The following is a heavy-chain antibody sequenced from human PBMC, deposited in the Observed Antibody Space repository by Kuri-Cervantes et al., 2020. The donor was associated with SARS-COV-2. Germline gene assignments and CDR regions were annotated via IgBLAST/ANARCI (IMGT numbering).Heavy chain of an antibody. CDR1: GGSISSSSYY. D-gene: IGHD3-16*01. CDR2: ICYSGST. Sequence: GSLRLSCTVSGGSISSSSYYWGWIRQPPGKGLEWIGSICYSGSTYYNPSLKSRVTISVDTSKNQFSLKPSSVTAADTAAYYCARHSSLVGDLDYWGQGTLVTVSS. CDR3: ARHSSLVGDLDY. V-gene: IGHV4-39*01. J-gene: IGHJ4*02.